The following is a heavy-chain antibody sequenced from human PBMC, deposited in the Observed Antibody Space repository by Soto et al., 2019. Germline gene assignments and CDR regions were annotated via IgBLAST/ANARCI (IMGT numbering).Heavy chain of an antibody. CDR2: IIPIFGTA. Sequence: QVQLVQSGAEVKKPGSSVKVTCKASGGTFSNYAINWVRQAPGQGLEWMGGIIPIFGTATYAQKFQGRVTITADESTSTAYLDLTSLRSEDTAVYYCARPVEMATISRSYLFYWGQGTLVTVSS. D-gene: IGHD5-12*01. CDR3: ARPVEMATISRSYLFY. V-gene: IGHV1-69*01. J-gene: IGHJ4*02. CDR1: GGTFSNYA.